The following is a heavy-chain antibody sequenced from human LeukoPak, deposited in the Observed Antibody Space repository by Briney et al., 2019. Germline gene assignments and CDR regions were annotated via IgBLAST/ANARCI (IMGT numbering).Heavy chain of an antibody. CDR2: IYYSGST. D-gene: IGHD5-18*01. J-gene: IGHJ6*02. CDR3: ARGEDTAMVPYYYYGMDV. Sequence: PSETLSLTCTVSGGSISSYYWSWIRQPPGKGLEWLGYIYYSGSTNYNPSLKSRVTISVDTSKNQFSLKLSSVTAADTAVYYCARGEDTAMVPYYYYGMDVWGQGTTVTVSS. CDR1: GGSISSYY. V-gene: IGHV4-59*01.